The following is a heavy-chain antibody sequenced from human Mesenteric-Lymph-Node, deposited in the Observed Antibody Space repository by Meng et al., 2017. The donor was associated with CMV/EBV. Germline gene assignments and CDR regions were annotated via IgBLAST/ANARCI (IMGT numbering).Heavy chain of an antibody. J-gene: IGHJ4*02. Sequence: SLKISCVASGFSFPDYAMHWVRQTPGRGLEWVSSISWNSGGIEYADSVKGRFTISRDNSKNTLYLQMNSLRPEDTAVYYCARDGGGFYDSNGYLDLWGQGTLVTVSS. CDR2: ISWNSGGI. CDR3: ARDGGGFYDSNGYLDL. D-gene: IGHD3-22*01. CDR1: GFSFPDYA. V-gene: IGHV3-9*01.